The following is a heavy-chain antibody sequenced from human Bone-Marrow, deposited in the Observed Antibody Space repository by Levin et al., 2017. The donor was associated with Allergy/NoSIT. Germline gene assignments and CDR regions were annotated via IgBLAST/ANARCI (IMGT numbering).Heavy chain of an antibody. Sequence: ASVKVSCKASGYMLSNYPINWVRQAPGQGPEWMGWINTKTGTPTYAQGFTGRFIFSSDTSVSTTYLQIHSLKTEDSAVYYCVRQDNDEATTAFDVWGQGTRVTVSS. CDR1: GYMLSNYP. CDR3: VRQDNDEATTAFDV. V-gene: IGHV7-4-1*01. CDR2: INTKTGTP. D-gene: IGHD1-14*01. J-gene: IGHJ3*01.